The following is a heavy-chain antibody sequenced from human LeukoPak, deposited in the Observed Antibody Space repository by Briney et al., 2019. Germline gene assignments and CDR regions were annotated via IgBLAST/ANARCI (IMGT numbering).Heavy chain of an antibody. CDR2: INHSGST. CDR1: GGSFSGYY. V-gene: IGHV4-34*01. CDR3: ARDLFYYDFWSGYYPRDYYMDV. J-gene: IGHJ6*03. Sequence: PSETLSLTCAVYGGSFSGYYWSWIRQPPGKGLEWIGEINHSGSTNYNPSLKSRVTISVDTSKNQFSLKLSSVTAADAAVYYCARDLFYYDFWSGYYPRDYYMDVWGKGTTVTVSS. D-gene: IGHD3-3*01.